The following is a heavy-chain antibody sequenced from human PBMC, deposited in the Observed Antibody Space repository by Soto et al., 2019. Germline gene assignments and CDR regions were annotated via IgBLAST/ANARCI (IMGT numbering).Heavy chain of an antibody. J-gene: IGHJ4*02. D-gene: IGHD2-2*01. V-gene: IGHV1-69*02. CDR1: GGIFNRYS. CDR2: IIPLFGIT. CDR3: ATFYGGDCTTTTCYGDFDY. Sequence: QVQLVQSGAEVKKPGSSVKVSCKASGGIFNRYSVSWVRQAPGQGLEWMGRIIPLFGITNYAQKFQGRAMITADKSTNTAYMEVNRLRSEDTALYYCATFYGGDCTTTTCYGDFDYWGQGSLVTVTS.